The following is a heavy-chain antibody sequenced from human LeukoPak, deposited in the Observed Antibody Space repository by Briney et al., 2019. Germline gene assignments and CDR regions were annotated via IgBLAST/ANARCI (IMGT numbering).Heavy chain of an antibody. J-gene: IGHJ4*02. CDR2: MTAYNGNT. Sequence: ASVKVSCKASGYTFTNYGITWVRQAPGQGLEWMGWMTAYNGNTNYAQNLQGRVTMTTDTSTTTAYMELRSLRSDDTAVYHCATRGDYCGTTSCYAFWGQGTLVTVSS. D-gene: IGHD2-2*01. CDR1: GYTFTNYG. V-gene: IGHV1-18*01. CDR3: ATRGDYCGTTSCYAF.